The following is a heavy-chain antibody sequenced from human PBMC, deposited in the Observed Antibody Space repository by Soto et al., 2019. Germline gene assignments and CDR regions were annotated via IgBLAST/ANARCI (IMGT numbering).Heavy chain of an antibody. J-gene: IGHJ4*02. CDR1: GFTFSSYG. Sequence: GGSLRLSCAASGFTFSSYGMHWVRQAPGKGLEWVAVIWYDGSNKYYADSVKGRFTISRDNSKNTLYLQMNSLRAEDTAVYYCARVYGGSYVAFNDYWGQGTLVTVSS. V-gene: IGHV3-33*01. CDR2: IWYDGSNK. CDR3: ARVYGGSYVAFNDY. D-gene: IGHD1-26*01.